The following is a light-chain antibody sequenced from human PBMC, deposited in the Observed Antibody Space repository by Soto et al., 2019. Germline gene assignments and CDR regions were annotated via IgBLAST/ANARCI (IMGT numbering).Light chain of an antibody. V-gene: IGKV1-16*01. J-gene: IGKJ4*01. CDR2: AAS. Sequence: DIQMTQSPSSLSASVGDRVTITCRASQDISNYLAWFQQKPGKAPKSLIYAASSLQSGVPSRFSGIGSGTDFTLSISSLQPEDFATYYCQQSYSGPLTFGGGTKVDIK. CDR1: QDISNY. CDR3: QQSYSGPLT.